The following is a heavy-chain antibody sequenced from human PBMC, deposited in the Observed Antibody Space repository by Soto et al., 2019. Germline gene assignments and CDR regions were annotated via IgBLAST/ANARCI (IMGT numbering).Heavy chain of an antibody. CDR2: IVVGSGNT. CDR1: GFTFTNSA. Sequence: QMQLVQSGPEVKKPGTSVKVSCKASGFTFTNSAVQWVRQARGQRLEWIGWIVVGSGNTNYAQKFQERVTFTRDMXTXXAYMELSSLRSEDTALYYCAADPAYSSGWFAFFDYWGQGTLVTVSS. D-gene: IGHD6-19*01. V-gene: IGHV1-58*01. CDR3: AADPAYSSGWFAFFDY. J-gene: IGHJ4*02.